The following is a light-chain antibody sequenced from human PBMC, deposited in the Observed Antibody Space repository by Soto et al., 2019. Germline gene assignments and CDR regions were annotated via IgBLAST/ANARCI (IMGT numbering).Light chain of an antibody. CDR2: NIN. Sequence: QSVLTQPPSASGTPGQRVTVSCSGSSSNIGSNTVNWYQHLPGTAPKLLIYNINQRPSGVPDRFSGSKSGTSASLAISGVQSEDEADYFCAAWDDSLDVLIFGGGTKLTVL. CDR1: SSNIGSNT. J-gene: IGLJ2*01. V-gene: IGLV1-44*01. CDR3: AAWDDSLDVLI.